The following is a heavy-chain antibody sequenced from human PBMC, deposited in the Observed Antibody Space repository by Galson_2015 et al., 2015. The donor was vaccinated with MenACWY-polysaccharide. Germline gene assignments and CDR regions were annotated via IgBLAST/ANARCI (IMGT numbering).Heavy chain of an antibody. Sequence: SETLSLTCAVYCGSFSGYYWSWIRQPPGKGLEWIGEINHSGSTYYNPSLKSRVTISVDTSKNQFSLKLSSVTAADTAVYYCARVHIVVVPAANRLYYYGMDVWGQGTTVTVSS. D-gene: IGHD2-2*01. CDR3: ARVHIVVVPAANRLYYYGMDV. J-gene: IGHJ6*02. CDR2: INHSGST. CDR1: CGSFSGYY. V-gene: IGHV4-34*01.